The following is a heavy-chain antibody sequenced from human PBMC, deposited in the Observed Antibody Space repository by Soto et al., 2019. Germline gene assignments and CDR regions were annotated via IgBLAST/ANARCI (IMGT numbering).Heavy chain of an antibody. Sequence: GGSLRLSCAASGFTFSSYAMSWVRQAPGKGLEWVSAISGSGGSTYYADSVKGRFTISRDNSKNTLYLQMNSLRAEDTAVYYCAKGQSITIFGVVTVHNWFDPWGQGTLVTVSS. J-gene: IGHJ5*02. D-gene: IGHD3-3*01. CDR1: GFTFSSYA. V-gene: IGHV3-23*01. CDR2: ISGSGGST. CDR3: AKGQSITIFGVVTVHNWFDP.